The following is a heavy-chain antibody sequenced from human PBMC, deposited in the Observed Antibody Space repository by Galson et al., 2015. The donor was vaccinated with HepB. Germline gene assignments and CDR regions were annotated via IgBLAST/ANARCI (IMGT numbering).Heavy chain of an antibody. CDR1: GFNLNDYN. Sequence: SLRLSCAASGFNLNDYNMNWVRQAPGKGLEWISYISSSTTTKYYADSVKGRFTISRDNARESLSLQMSTLRAEDTAVYFCARGAVRLGTHHYHQMDVWGQGTTVTVSS. V-gene: IGHV3-48*01. CDR2: ISSSTTTK. D-gene: IGHD3-16*01. J-gene: IGHJ6*02. CDR3: ARGAVRLGTHHYHQMDV.